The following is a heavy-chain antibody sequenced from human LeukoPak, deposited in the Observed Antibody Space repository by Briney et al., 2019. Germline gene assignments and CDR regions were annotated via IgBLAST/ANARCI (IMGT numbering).Heavy chain of an antibody. CDR3: AREECSIGVCYPSGY. CDR2: IGVHNGHT. Sequence: ASVKVSCKASGYTFTSSDSYGISWVRQAPGQGLEWMGWIGVHNGHTNSAQKFQGRVTLTTDTSTSTAYMELKSLRSDDTAVYYCAREECSIGVCYPSGYWGQGTLVTVSS. J-gene: IGHJ4*02. D-gene: IGHD2-8*01. V-gene: IGHV1-18*01. CDR1: GYTFTSSDSYG.